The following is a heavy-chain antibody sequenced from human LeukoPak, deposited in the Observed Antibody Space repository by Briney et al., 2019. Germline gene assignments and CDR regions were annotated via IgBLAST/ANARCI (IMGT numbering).Heavy chain of an antibody. D-gene: IGHD3-16*02. J-gene: IGHJ3*02. Sequence: SETLSLTCTVSGGSISSGSYYWSWIRQPAGKGLEWIGRIYTSGSTNYNPSLKSRVTISVDTSKNQFSLKLSSVTAADTAVYYCASTPVNDAFDIWGQGTMVTVSS. CDR3: ASTPVNDAFDI. CDR2: IYTSGST. CDR1: GGSISSGSYY. V-gene: IGHV4-61*02.